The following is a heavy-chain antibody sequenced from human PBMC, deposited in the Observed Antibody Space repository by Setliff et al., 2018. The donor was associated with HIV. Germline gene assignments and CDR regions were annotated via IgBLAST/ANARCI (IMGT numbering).Heavy chain of an antibody. J-gene: IGHJ5*02. V-gene: IGHV4-39*07. CDR2: IYYRGNT. D-gene: IGHD3-3*01. CDR3: TRDIITIFGVVITAPPSNWFDP. Sequence: LSLTCTVSGGSVSSSAYYWGWIRQPPGKGLECLGYIYYRGNTYYSPSLKSRLTISVDTSKSQFSLKLTSMTAADTAVYYCTRDIITIFGVVITAPPSNWFDPWGQGTLVTVSS. CDR1: GGSVSSSAYY.